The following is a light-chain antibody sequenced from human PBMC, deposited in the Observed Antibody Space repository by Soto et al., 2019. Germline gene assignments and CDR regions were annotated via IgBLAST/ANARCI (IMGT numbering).Light chain of an antibody. CDR2: EVS. V-gene: IGLV2-8*01. J-gene: IGLJ1*01. CDR1: SSDVGGYND. CDR3: SSYAGSNNYV. Sequence: QSVLTQPPSASGSPGQSVTISCTGTSSDVGGYNDVSWYQQHPGKAPKLMIYEVSKRPLGVPDRFSGSKSGNTASLTVSGLEAEDEADYYCSSYAGSNNYVFGTGTKLTVL.